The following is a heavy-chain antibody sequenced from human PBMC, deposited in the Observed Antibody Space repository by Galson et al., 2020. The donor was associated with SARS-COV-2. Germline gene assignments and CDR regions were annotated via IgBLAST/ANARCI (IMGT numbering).Heavy chain of an antibody. Sequence: GGSLRLSCAASGFTFDDYAMHWVRQAPGKGLEWVSGISWNSGSIGYADSVKGRFTISRDNAKNSLYLQMNSLRAEDTALYYCAKDGLYCSGGSCSGIDVWGQGTTVTVSS. D-gene: IGHD2-15*01. CDR1: GFTFDDYA. CDR3: AKDGLYCSGGSCSGIDV. CDR2: ISWNSGSI. V-gene: IGHV3-9*01. J-gene: IGHJ6*02.